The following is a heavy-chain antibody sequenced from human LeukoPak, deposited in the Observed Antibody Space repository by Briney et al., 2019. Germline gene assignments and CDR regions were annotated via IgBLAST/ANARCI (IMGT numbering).Heavy chain of an antibody. CDR3: ARDPPVAGTS. D-gene: IGHD6-19*01. J-gene: IGHJ4*02. Sequence: PSETLSLTCTVSGGSVSSASYYWTWIRQPPGKGLEWIGYIYASGNTNYNPSLRSRVTISVDTSENQFSLKLSSVTAADTAVYYCARDPPVAGTSWGQGTLVTVSS. V-gene: IGHV4-61*01. CDR2: IYASGNT. CDR1: GGSVSSASYY.